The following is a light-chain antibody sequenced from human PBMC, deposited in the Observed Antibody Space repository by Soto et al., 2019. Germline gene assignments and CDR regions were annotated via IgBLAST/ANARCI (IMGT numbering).Light chain of an antibody. CDR3: QHYNNWPPWT. CDR2: GAS. V-gene: IGKV3-15*01. CDR1: QSVSSN. J-gene: IGKJ1*01. Sequence: EIVMTQSPATLSVSPGERATLSCRASQSVSSNLAWYQQKPGQVPRLLIYGASTRATGIPARFSGSGSGTEFTLTIGSLQSEDCAVYYCQHYNNWPPWTFGQGTKVELK.